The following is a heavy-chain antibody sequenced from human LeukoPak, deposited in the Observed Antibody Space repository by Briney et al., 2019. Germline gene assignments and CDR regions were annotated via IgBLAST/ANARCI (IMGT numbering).Heavy chain of an antibody. V-gene: IGHV3-20*04. Sequence: GGSLRLSCAASGFIFYDYGMSWVRQAPGKGLEWVSDINWNGGSTGYADSVKGRFTISRDNAKNSLYLQMNSLRAEDTAVYYCARGTYYDSSGPDYWGQGTLVTVSS. D-gene: IGHD3-22*01. CDR3: ARGTYYDSSGPDY. J-gene: IGHJ4*02. CDR2: INWNGGST. CDR1: GFIFYDYG.